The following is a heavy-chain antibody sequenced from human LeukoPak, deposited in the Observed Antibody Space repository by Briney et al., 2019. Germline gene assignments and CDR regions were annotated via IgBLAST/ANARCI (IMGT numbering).Heavy chain of an antibody. D-gene: IGHD1/OR15-1a*01. CDR1: GFTFSSYA. J-gene: IGHJ6*03. CDR3: ARVRREMKRSLGRTTEYSYYYMDV. CDR2: ISYDGSNK. Sequence: GGSLRLSCAASGFTFSSYAMHWVRQAPGKGLEWVAVISYDGSNKYYADSVKGRFTISRDNSKNTLYLQMNSLRAEDTAVYYCARVRREMKRSLGRTTEYSYYYMDVWGKGTTVTVSS. V-gene: IGHV3-30*04.